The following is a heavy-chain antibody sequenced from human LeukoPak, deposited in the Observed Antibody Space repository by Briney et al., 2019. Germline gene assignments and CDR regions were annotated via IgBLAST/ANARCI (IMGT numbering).Heavy chain of an antibody. J-gene: IGHJ6*02. V-gene: IGHV1-46*01. D-gene: IGHD4-23*01. CDR3: ARADYGGNSDYYYYGLDV. CDR1: GYTLTELS. CDR2: INPGGGST. Sequence: ASVKVSCKVSGYTLTELSIHWVRQAPGQGLEWMGIINPGGGSTSYTQMFQGRVTMTRDTSTSTVYMELSGLRSEDTAVYYCARADYGGNSDYYYYGLDVWGQGTTVTVSS.